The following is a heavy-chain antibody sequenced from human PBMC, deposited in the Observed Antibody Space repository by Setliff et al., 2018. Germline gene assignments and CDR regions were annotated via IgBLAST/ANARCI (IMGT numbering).Heavy chain of an antibody. CDR1: GDSMNSGVYY. CDR3: ARGLEGEDYFYYMDV. D-gene: IGHD2-21*01. CDR2: IYSGGTT. V-gene: IGHV4-39*01. J-gene: IGHJ6*03. Sequence: PSETLSLTCKVSGDSMNSGVYYWAWIRQPPGEGLEWIGRIYSGGTTYYNSSLKSRVTISVDTSKSQFSLNLRSVTAADTAVYYCARGLEGEDYFYYMDVWGKGNTVTVSS.